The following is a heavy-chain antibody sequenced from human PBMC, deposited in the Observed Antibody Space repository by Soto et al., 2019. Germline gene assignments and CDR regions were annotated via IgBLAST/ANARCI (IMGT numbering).Heavy chain of an antibody. V-gene: IGHV4-34*01. CDR2: INHSGST. CDR1: GGSFSGYY. Sequence: QVQLQQWGAGLLKPSETLSLTCAVYGGSFSGYYWSWIRQPPGKGLEWIGEINHSGSTNYNPSLKSRVTISVDTSKNQFSLKLSSVTAADTAVYYCARGERRHWQWLVGYYFDYWGQGTLVTVSS. CDR3: ARGERRHWQWLVGYYFDY. J-gene: IGHJ4*02. D-gene: IGHD6-19*01.